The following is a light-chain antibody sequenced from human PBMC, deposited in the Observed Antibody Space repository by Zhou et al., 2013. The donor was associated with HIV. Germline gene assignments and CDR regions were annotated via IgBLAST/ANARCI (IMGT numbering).Light chain of an antibody. J-gene: IGLJ1*01. CDR1: SSDLGGLKY. Sequence: QSALTQPASVSGSPGQSITISCTGTSSDLGGLKYVSWYQQHPGKAPKLVIHDVNKRPSGVSDRFSGSKSGNTASLTISGLQAEDEADYYCSSYTSGSTSYIFGTGTKVTVL. V-gene: IGLV2-14*03. CDR2: DVN. CDR3: SSYTSGSTSYI.